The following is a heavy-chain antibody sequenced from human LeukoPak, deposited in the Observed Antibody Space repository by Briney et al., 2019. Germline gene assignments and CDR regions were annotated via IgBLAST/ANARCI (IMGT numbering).Heavy chain of an antibody. J-gene: IGHJ4*02. D-gene: IGHD2-21*01. CDR3: AKASSRIVVVNAFDY. V-gene: IGHV3-9*01. CDR2: ISWNSGNI. Sequence: GGSLGLSCAASGFTFDDYAMHWVRQAPGKGLEWVSGISWNSGNIGYVDSVKGRFIISRDNAKNSLYLQMNSLRAEDTALYYCAKASSRIVVVNAFDYWGQGTLVTVSS. CDR1: GFTFDDYA.